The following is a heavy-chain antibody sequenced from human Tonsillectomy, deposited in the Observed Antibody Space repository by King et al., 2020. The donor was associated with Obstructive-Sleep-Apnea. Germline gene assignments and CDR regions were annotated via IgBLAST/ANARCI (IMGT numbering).Heavy chain of an antibody. CDR2: TYYRSKWYN. CDR1: GDSVSSNSAV. CDR3: ASANIAAAGAWFDR. Sequence: VQLQQSGPGLVKPSQTLSLTCAISGDSVSSNSAVWSWIRQSPSRGLEWLGRTYYRSKWYNDYALSVKSRITINSDTSKNQFSLQLSTVTPEDTAIYYCASANIAAAGAWFDRWGQGTLVTVSS. D-gene: IGHD6-25*01. J-gene: IGHJ5*02. V-gene: IGHV6-1*01.